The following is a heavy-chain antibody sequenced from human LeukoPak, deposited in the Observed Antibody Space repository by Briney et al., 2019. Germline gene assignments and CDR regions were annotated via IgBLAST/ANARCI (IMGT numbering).Heavy chain of an antibody. Sequence: SGTLSLTCAVYGGSFSGYYWSWIRQPPGKGLEWIGEINHSGSTNYNPSLKSRVTISVDTSKNQFSLKLSSVTAADTAVYYCARNYYDSSGYPYYFDYWGQGTLVTVSS. CDR3: ARNYYDSSGYPYYFDY. CDR1: GGSFSGYY. V-gene: IGHV4-34*01. CDR2: INHSGST. J-gene: IGHJ4*02. D-gene: IGHD3-22*01.